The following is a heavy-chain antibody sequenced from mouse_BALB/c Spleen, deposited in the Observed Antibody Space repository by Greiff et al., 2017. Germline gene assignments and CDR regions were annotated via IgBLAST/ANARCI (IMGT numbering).Heavy chain of an antibody. CDR2: IDPENGDT. CDR3: NAPDYFDY. V-gene: IGHV14-4*02. J-gene: IGHJ2*01. CDR1: GFNIKDYY. Sequence: VQLKESGAELVRSGASVKLSCTASGFNIKDYYMHWVKQRPEQGLEWIGWIDPENGDTEYAPKFQGKATMTADTSSNTAYLQLSSLTSEDTAVYYCNAPDYFDYWGQGTTLTVSS.